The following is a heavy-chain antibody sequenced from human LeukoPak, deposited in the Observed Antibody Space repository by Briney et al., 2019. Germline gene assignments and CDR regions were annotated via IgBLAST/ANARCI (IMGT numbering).Heavy chain of an antibody. V-gene: IGHV4-59*08. CDR2: IYYSGST. Sequence: SETLSLTCTVSGGSISSYYWSWIRQPPGKGLEWIGYIYYSGSTNYNPSLKSRVTISVDTSKNQFSLKLGSVTAADTAVYYCARRENYGDYDWFDPWGQGTLATVSS. CDR3: ARRENYGDYDWFDP. D-gene: IGHD4-17*01. J-gene: IGHJ5*02. CDR1: GGSISSYY.